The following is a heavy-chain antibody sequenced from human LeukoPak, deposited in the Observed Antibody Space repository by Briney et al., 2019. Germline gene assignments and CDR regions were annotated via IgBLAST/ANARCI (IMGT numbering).Heavy chain of an antibody. D-gene: IGHD6-19*01. CDR3: AKELAVGGWPGDAFDI. J-gene: IGHJ3*02. Sequence: GGSLRLSCAASGFTFSIYAMSWVRQAPGKGLELVSAISGSGGSTYYADSVKGRFTISRDNSKNTLYLQMNSLRAEDTAVYYCAKELAVGGWPGDAFDIWGQGTMVTVSS. CDR1: GFTFSIYA. V-gene: IGHV3-23*01. CDR2: ISGSGGST.